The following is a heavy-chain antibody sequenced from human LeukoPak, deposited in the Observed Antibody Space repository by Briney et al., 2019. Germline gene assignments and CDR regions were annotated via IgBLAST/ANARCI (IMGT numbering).Heavy chain of an antibody. V-gene: IGHV3-21*01. D-gene: IGHD4-17*01. CDR2: ITSGSYI. J-gene: IGHJ4*02. Sequence: GGSLRLSCAASGFTFSTYSMNWVRQAPGKGLEWVSSITSGSYIYYADSLKGRFTISRDNAKNSLYLQINSLRVEDTAIYYCARDRYGAYDFGSWGQGTLVTVSS. CDR3: ARDRYGAYDFGS. CDR1: GFTFSTYS.